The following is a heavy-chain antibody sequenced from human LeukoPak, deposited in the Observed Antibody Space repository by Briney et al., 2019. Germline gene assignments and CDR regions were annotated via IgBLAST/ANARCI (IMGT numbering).Heavy chain of an antibody. CDR3: ARSDYGDYVA. CDR1: GFTFSSYA. J-gene: IGHJ5*02. D-gene: IGHD4-17*01. V-gene: IGHV3-30-3*01. Sequence: QPGRSLRLSCAASGFTFSSYAMHSVRQAPGKGLEWVAVISYDGTNKYYADSVKGRFTISRDNPKNTLYLQMNSLRGEDTAVYYCARSDYGDYVAWGQGTLVTVSS. CDR2: ISYDGTNK.